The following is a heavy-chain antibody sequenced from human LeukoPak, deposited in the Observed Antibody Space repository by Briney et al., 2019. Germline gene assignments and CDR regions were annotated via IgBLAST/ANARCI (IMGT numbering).Heavy chain of an antibody. CDR1: GYTFTSYD. Sequence: ASVKVSCQASGYTFTSYDINWVRQATGQGLECMGWMNPNSGNTGYAQKFQGRVTMTRNTSISTAYMDLRSLRSEDTAVYYCARGRGGYSGYDFDYWGQGTLVTVSS. D-gene: IGHD5-12*01. CDR3: ARGRGGYSGYDFDY. V-gene: IGHV1-8*01. CDR2: MNPNSGNT. J-gene: IGHJ4*02.